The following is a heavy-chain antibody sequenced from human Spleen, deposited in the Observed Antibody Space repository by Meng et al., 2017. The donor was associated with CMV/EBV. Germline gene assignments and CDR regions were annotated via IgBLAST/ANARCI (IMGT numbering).Heavy chain of an antibody. CDR1: GFTFSSYG. CDR2: IWYDGSNK. V-gene: IGHV3-33*06. D-gene: IGHD5-18*01. Sequence: GESLKISCAASGFTFSSYGMHWVRQAPGKGREWVAIIWYDGSNKYYADSVKGRFTISRDNSKNTSYLQMNSLRAEDTALYYCAKGVGGILGGRLIDYWGQGTLVTVSS. J-gene: IGHJ4*02. CDR3: AKGVGGILGGRLIDY.